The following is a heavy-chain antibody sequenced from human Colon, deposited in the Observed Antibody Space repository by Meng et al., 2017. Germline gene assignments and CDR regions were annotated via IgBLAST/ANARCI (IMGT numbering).Heavy chain of an antibody. V-gene: IGHV3-73*01. D-gene: IGHD3-16*01. CDR2: IRSKGYSYAT. J-gene: IGHJ4*02. CDR1: GFTFSGSA. Sequence: GGSLRLSCAASGFTFSGSAMHWVRQASGKGLEWVGRIRSKGYSYATVYAESVKGRFTISRDDSKNTAYLQMNSLKTEDTAVYYCSRSYTDDLDYWGQGTLVTVSS. CDR3: SRSYTDDLDY.